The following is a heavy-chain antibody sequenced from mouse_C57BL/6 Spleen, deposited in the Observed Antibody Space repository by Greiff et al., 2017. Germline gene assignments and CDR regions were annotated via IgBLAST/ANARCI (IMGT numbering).Heavy chain of an antibody. J-gene: IGHJ4*01. CDR3: AYSYYDNYAMDY. D-gene: IGHD2-4*01. CDR1: GYTFTDHT. CDR2: IHPRDGST. V-gene: IGHV1-78*01. Sequence: QVQLKQSDAELVQPGASVKISCKASGYTFTDHTIHWMKQRPEQGLEWIGYIHPRDGSTKYNEKFKGKATLTADKSSSTAYMQLNSLTSDDSAVYVGAYSYYDNYAMDYWGQGTSVTVSS.